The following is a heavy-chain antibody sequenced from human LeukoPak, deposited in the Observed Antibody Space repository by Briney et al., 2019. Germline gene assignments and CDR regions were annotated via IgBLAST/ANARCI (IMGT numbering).Heavy chain of an antibody. Sequence: GGSLRLSCAASGFTFSDYYTSWIRQAPGKGLAWVSYISGTSTYTNYADSVKGRFTISRDNAKNSLYLQMNSLRAEDTAVYYCARDISYCGGDCAPYYFDYWGQGTLVTVSS. CDR1: GFTFSDYY. V-gene: IGHV3-11*05. CDR3: ARDISYCGGDCAPYYFDY. J-gene: IGHJ4*02. D-gene: IGHD2-21*02. CDR2: ISGTSTYT.